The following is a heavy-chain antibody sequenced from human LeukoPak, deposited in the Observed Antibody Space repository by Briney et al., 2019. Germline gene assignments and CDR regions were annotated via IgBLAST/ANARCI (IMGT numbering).Heavy chain of an antibody. Sequence: GGSLRLXCAASGFTFSSYAMSWVRQAPGKGLEWVSAISGSGGSTYYADSEKGRFTISRDNSKNTLYLQMNSLRAEDTAVYYCAKITTYYYDSSGSYDAFDIWGQGTMVTVSS. CDR2: ISGSGGST. CDR3: AKITTYYYDSSGSYDAFDI. J-gene: IGHJ3*02. V-gene: IGHV3-23*01. D-gene: IGHD3-22*01. CDR1: GFTFSSYA.